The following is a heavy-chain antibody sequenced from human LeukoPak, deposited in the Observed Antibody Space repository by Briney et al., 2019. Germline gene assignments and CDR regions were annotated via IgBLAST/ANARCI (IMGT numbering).Heavy chain of an antibody. D-gene: IGHD3-10*01. CDR2: IYPGDSDT. CDR3: ARHSGPHWPGDAFDI. J-gene: IGHJ3*02. Sequence: GESLKISCKGSGYSFTSYWIGWVRQMPGKGLEWMGIIYPGDSDTRYSPSPQGQVTISPDKSISTAYLQWSRLKASDTAMYYCARHSGPHWPGDAFDIWGQGTMVTVSS. CDR1: GYSFTSYW. V-gene: IGHV5-51*01.